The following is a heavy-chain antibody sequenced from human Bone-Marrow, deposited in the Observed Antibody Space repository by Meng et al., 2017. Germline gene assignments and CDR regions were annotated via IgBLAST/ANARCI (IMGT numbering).Heavy chain of an antibody. CDR2: IYYSGSN. J-gene: IGHJ2*01. Sequence: QAQLQQPGPGPVKPYQTPSLTCTGSGGCISSGNHYWSWIRQHPGKGLEYIGYIYYSGSNYNNPSLKRRVIISVDKSKNQFSLRLNSVTAADTAVYYCASLYGDSSVWYLDLWGRGTLVTVSS. CDR1: GGCISSGNHY. CDR3: ASLYGDSSVWYLDL. D-gene: IGHD4-17*01. V-gene: IGHV4-31*03.